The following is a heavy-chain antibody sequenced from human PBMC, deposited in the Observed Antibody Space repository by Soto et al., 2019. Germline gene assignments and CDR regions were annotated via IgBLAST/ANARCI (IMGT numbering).Heavy chain of an antibody. J-gene: IGHJ4*02. CDR2: ISYDGSNR. V-gene: IGHV3-30-3*01. CDR3: ARGDCSSTSCYKDPPY. D-gene: IGHD2-2*02. CDR1: GFTFSSYA. Sequence: GGSLRLSCAASGFTFSSYAMHWVRQAPGKGLEWVALISYDGSNRYYADSVKGRFTISRDNSKNTLYLQMNSLGAEDTAVHYCARGDCSSTSCYKDPPYWGQGTLVTVSS.